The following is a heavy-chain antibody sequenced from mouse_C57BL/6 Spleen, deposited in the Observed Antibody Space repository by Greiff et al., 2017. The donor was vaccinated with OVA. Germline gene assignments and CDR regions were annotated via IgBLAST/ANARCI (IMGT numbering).Heavy chain of an antibody. Sequence: QVQLQQPGAELVRPGSSVKLSCKASGYTFTSYWMHWVKQRPIQGLEWIGNIDPSDSETHYNQKFKDKATLTVDKSSSAAYMQLSSLTSEDSAVYYCARERGYGNYGGYFDYWGQGTTLTVSS. V-gene: IGHV1-52*01. D-gene: IGHD2-1*01. CDR2: IDPSDSET. CDR3: ARERGYGNYGGYFDY. CDR1: GYTFTSYW. J-gene: IGHJ2*01.